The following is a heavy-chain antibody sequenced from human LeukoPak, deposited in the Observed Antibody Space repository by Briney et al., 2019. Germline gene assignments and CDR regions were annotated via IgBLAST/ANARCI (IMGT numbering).Heavy chain of an antibody. J-gene: IGHJ4*02. CDR3: ARESLDGYNSPYFDY. V-gene: IGHV1-8*03. D-gene: IGHD5-24*01. CDR2: MNPNSGNT. Sequence: ASVKVSCKASGYTFTSYDINWVRQATGQGLEWMGWMNPNSGNTGYAQKFQGRVTITADKSTSTAYMELSSLRSEDTAVYYCARESLDGYNSPYFDYWGQGTLVTVSS. CDR1: GYTFTSYD.